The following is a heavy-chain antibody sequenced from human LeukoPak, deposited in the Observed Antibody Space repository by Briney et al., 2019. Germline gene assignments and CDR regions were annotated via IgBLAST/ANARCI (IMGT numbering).Heavy chain of an antibody. CDR1: GGSISTNDW. J-gene: IGHJ4*02. CDR3: ARGVVGSLTYFDC. D-gene: IGHD2-15*01. V-gene: IGHV4-4*02. Sequence: SGTLSLTCAVSGGSISTNDWWSWVRQPPGKGLEWIGEIYHSGSINYNLSLKSRVALSIDNSKNQFSLTLSSVTAADTAVYYCARGVVGSLTYFDCWGQGTLVTVSS. CDR2: IYHSGSI.